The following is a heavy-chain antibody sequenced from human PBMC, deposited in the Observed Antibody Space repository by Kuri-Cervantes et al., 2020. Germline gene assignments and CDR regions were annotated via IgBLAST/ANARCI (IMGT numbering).Heavy chain of an antibody. CDR1: GYTFTSYD. J-gene: IGHJ3*02. CDR3: ARVLDGYNPTGAFDI. D-gene: IGHD5-24*01. V-gene: IGHV1-2*02. Sequence: ASVKVSCKASGYTFTSYDINWVRQATGQGLEWMGWINPNSGGTNYAQKFQGRVTMTRDTSISTAYMELGRLRSDDTAVYYCARVLDGYNPTGAFDIWGQGTMVTVSS. CDR2: INPNSGGT.